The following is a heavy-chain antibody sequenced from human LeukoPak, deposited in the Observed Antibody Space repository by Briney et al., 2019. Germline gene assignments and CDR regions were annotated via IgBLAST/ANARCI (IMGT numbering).Heavy chain of an antibody. D-gene: IGHD3-22*01. J-gene: IGHJ4*02. CDR2: ISSSGSTI. Sequence: GGSLRLSCAASGFTFSSYEMNWVRQAPGKGLEGVSYISSSGSTIYYADSVKGRFTISRDNAKNSLYLQMNSLRAEDTAVYYCARAPDSSGFDYWGQGTLVTVSS. CDR1: GFTFSSYE. V-gene: IGHV3-48*03. CDR3: ARAPDSSGFDY.